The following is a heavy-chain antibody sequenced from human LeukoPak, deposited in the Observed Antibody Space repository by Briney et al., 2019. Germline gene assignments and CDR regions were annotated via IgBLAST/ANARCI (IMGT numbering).Heavy chain of an antibody. Sequence: QSGGSLRLSCAASGFTFDDYAIHWVRQAPGKGLEWVSLISGDSGTTNYAESVKGRFTISRDNSKNSLLLQMNSLRTEDTALYHCAKSLSGGPYDYYGLDVWGQGTTVTVCS. CDR1: GFTFDDYA. D-gene: IGHD2-15*01. CDR2: ISGDSGTT. V-gene: IGHV3-43*02. J-gene: IGHJ6*02. CDR3: AKSLSGGPYDYYGLDV.